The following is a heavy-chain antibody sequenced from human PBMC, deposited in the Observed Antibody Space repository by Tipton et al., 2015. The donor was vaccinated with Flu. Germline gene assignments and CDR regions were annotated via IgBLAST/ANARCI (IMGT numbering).Heavy chain of an antibody. CDR3: ARAPSPRVRRFDS. Sequence: TLSLTCAVYGGSFSGYYWSWIRQPPGKGLEWIGEINHSGGTNYNPSLKSRVTISVDTSKNQFSLKLSSVTAADTAVYYCARAPSPRVRRFDSWGQGTLVTVSS. CDR1: GGSFSGYY. CDR2: INHSGGT. V-gene: IGHV4-34*01. J-gene: IGHJ4*02. D-gene: IGHD2-2*01.